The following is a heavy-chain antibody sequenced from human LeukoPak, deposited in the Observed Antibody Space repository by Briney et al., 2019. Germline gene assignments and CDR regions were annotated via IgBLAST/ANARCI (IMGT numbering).Heavy chain of an antibody. Sequence: PSETLSLTCTVSGGSISTYYWSWIRQPAGKGLEWIGRIYTSGSTNYNPSLKSRVTISLDTSKHQYSLKLSSVTAADTAVYYCAKVGKGKSFGEVLKGRMKTNWFDPWGQGTLVTVPS. V-gene: IGHV4-4*07. D-gene: IGHD3-10*01. CDR3: AKVGKGKSFGEVLKGRMKTNWFDP. CDR1: GGSISTYY. J-gene: IGHJ5*02. CDR2: IYTSGST.